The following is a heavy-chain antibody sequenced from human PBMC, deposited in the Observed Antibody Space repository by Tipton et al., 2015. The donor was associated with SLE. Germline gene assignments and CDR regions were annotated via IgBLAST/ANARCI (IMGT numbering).Heavy chain of an antibody. J-gene: IGHJ4*02. V-gene: IGHV4-34*01. CDR3: ARGIMGGHDY. D-gene: IGHD2-8*01. CDR2: INHSGRT. CDR1: GGSFSGYY. Sequence: TLSLTCAVYGGSFSGYYSSWIRQPPGKGLEWIGEINHSGRTNYNPSLKSRVTISVDTSKNQISLKLRSMTAADTAVYYCARGIMGGHDYWGQGTLVTVSP.